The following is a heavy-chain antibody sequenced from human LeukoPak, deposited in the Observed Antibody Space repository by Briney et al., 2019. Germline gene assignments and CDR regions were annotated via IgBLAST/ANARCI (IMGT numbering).Heavy chain of an antibody. V-gene: IGHV4-34*01. J-gene: IGHJ4*02. CDR3: ARGRGYSYVDY. CDR1: GGSFSGYY. Sequence: SETLSLTCAVYGGSFSGYYWSWIRHPPGKGLEWIGEINHSGSTNYNPSLKSRVTISVDTSKNQFSLKLSSVTAADTAVYYCARGRGYSYVDYWGQGTLVTVSS. CDR2: INHSGST. D-gene: IGHD5-18*01.